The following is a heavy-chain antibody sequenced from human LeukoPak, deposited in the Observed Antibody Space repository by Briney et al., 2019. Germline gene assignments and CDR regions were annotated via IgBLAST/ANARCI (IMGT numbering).Heavy chain of an antibody. Sequence: GGSLRLSCAASGFTFGSYAMSWVRQVPGKGLEWVSGISTSGGSSSYADSVKGRFTISRDNPRNTLYMEMNSLRAEDTALYYCAIMHPYYDGSGYWVQWGQGTLVTVSS. J-gene: IGHJ4*02. V-gene: IGHV3-23*01. CDR2: ISTSGGSS. D-gene: IGHD3-22*01. CDR3: AIMHPYYDGSGYWVQ. CDR1: GFTFGSYA.